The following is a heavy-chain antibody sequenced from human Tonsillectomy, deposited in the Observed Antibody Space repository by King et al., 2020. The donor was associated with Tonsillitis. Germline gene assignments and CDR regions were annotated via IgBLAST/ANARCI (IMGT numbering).Heavy chain of an antibody. CDR1: GYTFTSYG. V-gene: IGHV1-18*01. D-gene: IGHD6-19*01. J-gene: IGHJ4*02. CDR2: ISAYNGNT. Sequence: QLVQSGAEVKKPGASVKVSCKASGYTFTSYGISWVRQAPGQGLEWMGWISAYNGNTNYAQKLQGRVTMTTDTATSTAYMELRGLRSDDTAVYDSARVVNSGWDPGYVDDWGQGTLVTVYS. CDR3: ARVVNSGWDPGYVDD.